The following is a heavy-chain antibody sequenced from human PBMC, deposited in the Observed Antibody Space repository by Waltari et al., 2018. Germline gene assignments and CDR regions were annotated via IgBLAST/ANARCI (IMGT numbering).Heavy chain of an antibody. D-gene: IGHD6-13*01. V-gene: IGHV4-61*01. J-gene: IGHJ4*02. CDR2: IYYSGST. Sequence: QVQLQESGPGLVKPSETLSLTCAVSGYSISSGYYWSWIRQPPGEGLEWIGYIYYSGSTNYNPSLKSRVTISVDTSKNQFSLKLSSVTAADTAVYYCARGEIAAAGTWVDYWGQGTLVTVSS. CDR3: ARGEIAAAGTWVDY. CDR1: GYSISSGYY.